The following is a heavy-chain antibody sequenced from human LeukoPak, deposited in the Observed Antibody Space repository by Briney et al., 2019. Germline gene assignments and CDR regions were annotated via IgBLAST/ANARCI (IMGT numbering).Heavy chain of an antibody. CDR3: ARAGDCSSTSCYPTADFDY. CDR2: INHSGST. D-gene: IGHD2-2*01. CDR1: GGSFSGYY. V-gene: IGHV4-34*01. Sequence: PSEALPLTCAVYGGSFSGYYWSWIRQPPGKGLEWIGEINHSGSTNYNPSLKSRVTISADTSKNQFSLKLSSVTAADTAVYYCARAGDCSSTSCYPTADFDYWGQGTLVTVSS. J-gene: IGHJ4*02.